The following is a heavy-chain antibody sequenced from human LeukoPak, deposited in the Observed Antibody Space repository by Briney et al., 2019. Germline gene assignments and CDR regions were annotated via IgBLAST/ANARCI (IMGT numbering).Heavy chain of an antibody. J-gene: IGHJ6*02. Sequence: ASVKVSCKASGYTFTSYAMHWVRQAPGQRLEWMGWISAGNGNTKYSQKFQGRVTITRDTSASTAYMELSSLRSEDTAVYYCARDYASGRGYYYYGMDVWGQGTTVTVPS. V-gene: IGHV1-3*01. CDR2: ISAGNGNT. CDR1: GYTFTSYA. CDR3: ARDYASGRGYYYYGMDV. D-gene: IGHD5-12*01.